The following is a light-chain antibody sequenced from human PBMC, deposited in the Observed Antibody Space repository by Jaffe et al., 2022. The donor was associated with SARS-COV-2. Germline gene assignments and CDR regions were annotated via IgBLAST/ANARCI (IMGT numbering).Light chain of an antibody. CDR3: QQRSDWPLT. Sequence: EIVLTQSPATLSLSPGERATLSCRASESVSSYLAWYQQKPGQAPRLLIHDVSNRATGTPARFGGSGSGTDFTLTISSLEPEDFAVYYCQQRSDWPLTFGGGTKVEIK. CDR2: DVS. V-gene: IGKV3-11*01. J-gene: IGKJ4*01. CDR1: ESVSSY.